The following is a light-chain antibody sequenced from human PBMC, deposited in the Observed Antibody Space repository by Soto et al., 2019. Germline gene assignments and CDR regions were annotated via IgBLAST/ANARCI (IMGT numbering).Light chain of an antibody. J-gene: IGKJ1*01. CDR1: QSVGSN. CDR2: GAS. V-gene: IGKV3-15*01. Sequence: EIVMTQSPATLSVSPGERAALSCRASQSVGSNLAWYQQKPGQAPRLLIYGASSRATGIPARFSGSGSGTEFTLTISSLEPEDLAVYYCQQRSNWPRTFGQGTKVDIK. CDR3: QQRSNWPRT.